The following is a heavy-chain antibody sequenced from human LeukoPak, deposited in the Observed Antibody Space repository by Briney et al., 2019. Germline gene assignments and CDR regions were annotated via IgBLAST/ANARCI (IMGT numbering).Heavy chain of an antibody. J-gene: IGHJ4*02. Sequence: PSETLSLTCAVYGGSFSGYYWSWIRQPPGKGLEWIGEINHSGSTNYNPSLKSRVTISADTSKNQFSLKLSSVTAADTAVYYCARAPRHWGQGTLVTVSS. CDR1: GGSFSGYY. CDR2: INHSGST. V-gene: IGHV4-34*01. CDR3: ARAPRH.